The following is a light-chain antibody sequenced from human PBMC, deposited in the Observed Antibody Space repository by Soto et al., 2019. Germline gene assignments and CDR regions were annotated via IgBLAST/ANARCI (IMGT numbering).Light chain of an antibody. CDR3: QQYGGSPRT. CDR1: QSVSSSY. V-gene: IGKV3-20*01. Sequence: EIALTQSPGTLSLSPGERATLSSRASQSVSSSYLAWYQQKPGQAPRLLIYGASSRATGIPDRFSGSGSGTDFTLTISRLEPEDFAVYYCQQYGGSPRTFGQGTKVDIK. J-gene: IGKJ1*01. CDR2: GAS.